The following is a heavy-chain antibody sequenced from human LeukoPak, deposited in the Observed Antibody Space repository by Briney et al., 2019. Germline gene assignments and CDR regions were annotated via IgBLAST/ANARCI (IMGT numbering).Heavy chain of an antibody. Sequence: SETLSLTCTVSGGSISSFYWSWIRQPPGKGLEWIGYIYYSGSTTYNPSLKSRVTISVDTSKNQFSLKLTSVTAADTAVYYCVRLGNREFDSWGQGTLVTVSS. V-gene: IGHV4-59*12. CDR2: IYYSGST. CDR3: VRLGNREFDS. D-gene: IGHD2/OR15-2a*01. CDR1: GGSISSFY. J-gene: IGHJ4*02.